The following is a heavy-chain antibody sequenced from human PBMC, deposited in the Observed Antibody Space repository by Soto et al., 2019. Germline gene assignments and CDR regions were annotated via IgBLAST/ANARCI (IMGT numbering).Heavy chain of an antibody. CDR1: GGSISSGDYY. V-gene: IGHV4-30-4*01. CDR3: ARGSPGFGENWFDP. D-gene: IGHD3-10*01. J-gene: IGHJ5*02. Sequence: KPSETLSLTCTVSGGSISSGDYYWSWIRQPPGKGLEWIGYIYYSGSTYYSPSLKSRVTISVDTSKNQFSLKLSSVTAADTAVYYCARGSPGFGENWFDPWGQGTLVTVSS. CDR2: IYYSGST.